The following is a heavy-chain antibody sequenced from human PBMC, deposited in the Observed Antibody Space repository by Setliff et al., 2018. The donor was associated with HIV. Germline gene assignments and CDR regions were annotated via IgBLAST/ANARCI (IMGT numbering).Heavy chain of an antibody. V-gene: IGHV3-NL1*01. CDR3: ASARIPTGGTSTSFDY. CDR2: IESGGT. CDR1: GFTFSSYG. Sequence: PGGSLRLSCAASGFTFSSYGMTWVRQAPGKGLEWVSAIIESGGTFYTDSVKGRFTISRDNSKNTMYLQLNSLRPEDTAVYYCASARIPTGGTSTSFDYWGQGTLVTVSS. D-gene: IGHD1-1*01. J-gene: IGHJ4*02.